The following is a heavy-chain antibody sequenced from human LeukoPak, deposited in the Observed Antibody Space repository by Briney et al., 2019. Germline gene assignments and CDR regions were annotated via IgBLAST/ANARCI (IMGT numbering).Heavy chain of an antibody. D-gene: IGHD5-18*01. J-gene: IGHJ4*02. V-gene: IGHV1-24*01. CDR3: ATGRIQLWSVFDY. CDR1: GYTLTELS. CDR2: FDPEDGET. Sequence: ASVKVSCKVSGYTLTELSMRWVRQAPGRGLEWMGGFDPEDGETIYAQKFQGRVTMTEDTSTDTAYMELSSLRSEDTAVYYCATGRIQLWSVFDYWGQGTLVTVSS.